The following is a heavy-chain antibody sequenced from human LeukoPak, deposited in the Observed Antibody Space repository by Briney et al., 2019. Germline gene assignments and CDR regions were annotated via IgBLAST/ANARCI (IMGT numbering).Heavy chain of an antibody. D-gene: IGHD1-26*01. J-gene: IGHJ5*02. V-gene: IGHV3-53*01. Sequence: GGSLRLSCAASGFTVSSNYMSWVRQAPGKGLEWVSVIYSGGSTYYADSVKGRFTISRDNSKNTLYLQMNSLRAEDTAVYYCARGMDNGSGSYYDWFDPWGQGTLVTVSS. CDR1: GFTVSSNY. CDR3: ARGMDNGSGSYYDWFDP. CDR2: IYSGGST.